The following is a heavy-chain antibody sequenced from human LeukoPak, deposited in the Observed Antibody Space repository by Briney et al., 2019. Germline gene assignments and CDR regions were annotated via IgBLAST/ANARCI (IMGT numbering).Heavy chain of an antibody. Sequence: ASVKVSCKASGGTFSSYAISWVRQAPGQGLEWMGGIIPIFGTANYAQKFQGRVTITADESTSTAYMELSSLRSEDTAVYYCAKGTRGYNYGAVDYWGQGTLVTVSS. V-gene: IGHV1-69*01. J-gene: IGHJ4*02. CDR2: IIPIFGTA. D-gene: IGHD5-18*01. CDR3: AKGTRGYNYGAVDY. CDR1: GGTFSSYA.